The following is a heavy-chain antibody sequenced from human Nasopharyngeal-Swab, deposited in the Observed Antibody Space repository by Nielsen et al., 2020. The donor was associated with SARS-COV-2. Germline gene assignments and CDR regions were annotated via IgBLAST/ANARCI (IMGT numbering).Heavy chain of an antibody. CDR3: ARGFYYGMDV. CDR1: GFTFSTYC. V-gene: IGHV3-74*01. CDR2: TNIDGSST. J-gene: IGHJ6*02. Sequence: GESLKISCAASGFTFSTYCMHWVRQAPGTVLVWVSRTNIDGSSTRHADSVKGRFTISRDNGKNTLYLQMNSLRAEDTAIYYCARGFYYGMDVWGQGTTVTVSS.